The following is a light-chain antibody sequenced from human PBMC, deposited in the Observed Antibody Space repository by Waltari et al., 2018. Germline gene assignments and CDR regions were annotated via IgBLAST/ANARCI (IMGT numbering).Light chain of an antibody. CDR2: SDN. CDR1: RSTIETNP. Sequence: QSVLTQPPSASGTPGQRVAISCSGSRSTIETNPVNWYQQPPGTAPKLLIYSDNQRPSGVPDRFSGSKSGTSASLAISGLQSEDEADYYCGAWDDSLNGYVFGTGTKVTVL. CDR3: GAWDDSLNGYV. V-gene: IGLV1-44*01. J-gene: IGLJ1*01.